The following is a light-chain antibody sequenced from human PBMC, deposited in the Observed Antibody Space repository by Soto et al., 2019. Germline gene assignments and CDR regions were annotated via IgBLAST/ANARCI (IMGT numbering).Light chain of an antibody. CDR3: SSYTSSNTLDVL. J-gene: IGLJ2*01. CDR1: SSDVGGYNY. Sequence: QSALTQPASVSGSLGQSITISCTGTSSDVGGYNYVSWYQQHPGKAPKLMIYDVSNRSSGVSNRFSGSKSGNTASLTISGLQAEDEADYYCSSYTSSNTLDVLFGGGTQLTVL. CDR2: DVS. V-gene: IGLV2-14*03.